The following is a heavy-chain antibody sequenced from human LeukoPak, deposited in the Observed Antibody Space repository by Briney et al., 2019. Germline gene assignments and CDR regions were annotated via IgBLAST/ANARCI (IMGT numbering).Heavy chain of an antibody. Sequence: SETLSLTCTVSGGSISSGGYYWSWIRQPPGKGLEWIGYIYHSGSTYYNPSLKSRVTISVDRSKNQLSLKLSSVTAADTAVYYCATGSSSSYYYYMDVWGKGTTVTVSS. CDR1: GGSISSGGYY. J-gene: IGHJ6*03. D-gene: IGHD6-6*01. CDR3: ATGSSSSYYYYMDV. CDR2: IYHSGST. V-gene: IGHV4-30-2*01.